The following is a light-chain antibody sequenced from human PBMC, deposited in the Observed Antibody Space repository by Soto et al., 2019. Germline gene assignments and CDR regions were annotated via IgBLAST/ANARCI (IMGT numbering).Light chain of an antibody. CDR1: SSDVGGCNY. CDR2: EVN. V-gene: IGLV2-14*01. J-gene: IGLJ2*01. CDR3: SSFTTSSTLVV. Sequence: QSALTQPASVSGSPGQSITISCTGTSSDVGGCNYVSWYQQHPGKAPKLMIYEVNNRPSGVSSRFSGSKSGNTASLTISGLQTEDEADYYCSSFTTSSTLVVFGGGTQLTVL.